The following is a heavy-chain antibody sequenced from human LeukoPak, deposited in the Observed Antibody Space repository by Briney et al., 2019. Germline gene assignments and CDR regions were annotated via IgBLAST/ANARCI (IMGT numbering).Heavy chain of an antibody. CDR3: ARSTYYYDSSGYYPDY. CDR1: GFTFSSYS. CDR2: ISSSSSYI. D-gene: IGHD3-22*01. V-gene: IGHV3-21*01. Sequence: GGSLRLSCAASGFTFSSYSMNWVRQAPGKGLEWVSSISSSSSYIYYADSVKGRFTISRDNAKNSLYLQMNSLRAEDTAVYYCARSTYYYDSSGYYPDYWGQGTLVTVSS. J-gene: IGHJ4*02.